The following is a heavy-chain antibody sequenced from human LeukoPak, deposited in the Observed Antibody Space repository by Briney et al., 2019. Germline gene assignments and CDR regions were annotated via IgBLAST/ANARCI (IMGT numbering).Heavy chain of an antibody. J-gene: IGHJ4*02. D-gene: IGHD3-22*01. CDR2: IYHSGST. V-gene: IGHV4-30-2*01. Sequence: PSETLSLTCTVSGGSISSGGYYWSWIRQPPGKGLEWIGYIYHSGSTYYNPSLKSRVTISVDRSKNQFSLKLSSVTAADTAVYYCAGWDRDYDSDDDYWGQGTLVTVSS. CDR1: GGSISSGGYY. CDR3: AGWDRDYDSDDDY.